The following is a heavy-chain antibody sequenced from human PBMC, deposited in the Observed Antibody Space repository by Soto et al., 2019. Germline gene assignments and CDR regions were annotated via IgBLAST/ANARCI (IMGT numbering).Heavy chain of an antibody. J-gene: IGHJ6*03. D-gene: IGHD3-10*02. CDR1: GYTFTIYG. Sequence: GASVKVSCKASGYTFTIYGINWVRQAPGQGLEWMGWISPDNGNTNYAQKLQGRVTMTTDTSTSTAYMELSSLRDEDTAVYYCARVSGAGLDSYFMDVWGQGTTVTVSS. CDR3: ARVSGAGLDSYFMDV. CDR2: ISPDNGNT. V-gene: IGHV1-18*01.